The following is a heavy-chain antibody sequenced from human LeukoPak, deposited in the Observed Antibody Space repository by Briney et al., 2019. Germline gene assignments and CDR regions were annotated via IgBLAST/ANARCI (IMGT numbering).Heavy chain of an antibody. CDR2: ISAYNGNT. V-gene: IGHV1-18*01. CDR3: ARALTLGECFDY. CDR1: GYTFTSYG. D-gene: IGHD3-10*01. Sequence: GPSVKVSCKASGYTFTSYGISWVRQAPGQGLEWMGWISAYNGNTNYAQKLQGRVTMTTDTSTSTAYMELRSLRSDDAAVYYCARALTLGECFDYWGQGTLVTVSS. J-gene: IGHJ4*02.